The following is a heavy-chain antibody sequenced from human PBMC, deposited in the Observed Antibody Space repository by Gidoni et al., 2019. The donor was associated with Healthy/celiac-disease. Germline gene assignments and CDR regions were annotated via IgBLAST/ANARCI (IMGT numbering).Heavy chain of an antibody. V-gene: IGHV3-9*01. Sequence: EVQLVESGGGLVQPGRSLSLSCAASGFTFDDYAMHWVRQAPGKGLEWVSGISWNSGSIGYADSVKGRFTISRDNAKNSLYLQMNSLRAEDTALYYCAKSFGSYPKDDAFDIWGQGTMVTVSS. CDR1: GFTFDDYA. CDR3: AKSFGSYPKDDAFDI. J-gene: IGHJ3*02. CDR2: ISWNSGSI. D-gene: IGHD1-26*01.